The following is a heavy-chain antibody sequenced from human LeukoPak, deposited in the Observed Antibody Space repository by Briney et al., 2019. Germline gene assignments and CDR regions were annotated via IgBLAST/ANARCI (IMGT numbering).Heavy chain of an antibody. CDR2: IIPILGIA. J-gene: IGHJ4*02. D-gene: IGHD3-3*01. CDR1: GGTFSSYA. CDR3: ARAPLLRFLEWLLVY. Sequence: GASVKVSCKASGGTFSSYAISWVRQAPGQGLEWMGRIIPILGIANYAQKFQGRVTITADKSTSTAYMELSSLRSEDTAVYYCARAPLLRFLEWLLVYWGQGTLVTVSS. V-gene: IGHV1-69*04.